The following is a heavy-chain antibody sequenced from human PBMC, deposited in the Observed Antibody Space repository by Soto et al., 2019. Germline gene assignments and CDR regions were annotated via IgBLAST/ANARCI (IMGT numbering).Heavy chain of an antibody. CDR3: ARHGFGTLHGLVDV. V-gene: IGHV4-59*08. D-gene: IGHD3-10*01. Sequence: QVQLQESGPGLVKPSETLSLTCTVSGGSLTNYYCSWFRQSPGKGLEWIGYIQYSGYSAYNLSLKRRVTMSIDTSKTQFSLMLESVTATDTAVYYCARHGFGTLHGLVDVWGQGTTVIVPS. CDR2: IQYSGYS. CDR1: GGSLTNYY. J-gene: IGHJ6*02.